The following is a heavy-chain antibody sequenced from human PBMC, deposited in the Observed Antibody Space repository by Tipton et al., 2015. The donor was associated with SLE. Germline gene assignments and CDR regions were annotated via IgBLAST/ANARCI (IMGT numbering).Heavy chain of an antibody. CDR3: AVQSSGSARADL. V-gene: IGHV4-31*03. J-gene: IGHJ4*02. CDR2: IYYGGGT. CDR1: GDSISNGDDY. D-gene: IGHD3-3*01. Sequence: TLSLTCTVSGDSISNGDDYWSWIRQPPGKGLEWIGNIYYGGGTYYNPSLESRVTISLDTSENQFSLMLSSVTAADTAMYYCAVQSSGSARADLWGQGTLVTVSS.